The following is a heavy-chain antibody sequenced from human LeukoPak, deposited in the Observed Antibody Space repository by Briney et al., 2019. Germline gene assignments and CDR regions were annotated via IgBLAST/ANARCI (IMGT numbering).Heavy chain of an antibody. J-gene: IGHJ4*02. CDR1: GFTFSSYS. CDR2: ISSSSSTI. CDR3: ARVRDTMIVVVSPGDY. Sequence: GGSLRLSCAASGFTFSSYSMNWVRQAPGKGLEWVSYISSSSSTIYYADSVKGRFTISRDNAKNSLYLQMNSLRAEDTAVYYCARVRDTMIVVVSPGDYWGQGTLVTVSS. V-gene: IGHV3-48*04. D-gene: IGHD3-22*01.